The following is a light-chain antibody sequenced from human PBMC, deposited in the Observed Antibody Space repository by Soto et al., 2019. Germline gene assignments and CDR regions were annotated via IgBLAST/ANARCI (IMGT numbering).Light chain of an antibody. CDR3: QQYDNLLPIT. J-gene: IGKJ5*01. V-gene: IGKV1-33*01. CDR1: QDISKN. CDR2: DAS. Sequence: IQMTQSPSSLSASVGDRVTITCQASQDISKNLNWYQQKPGKAPKLLIYDASSLQTVFPSMFSGSGSATHFTFTISSLQPEDVATYYCQQYDNLLPITFGQGTRLEIK.